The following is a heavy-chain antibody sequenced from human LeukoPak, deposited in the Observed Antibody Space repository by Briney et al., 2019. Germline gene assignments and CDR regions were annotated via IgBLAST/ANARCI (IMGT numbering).Heavy chain of an antibody. J-gene: IGHJ4*02. V-gene: IGHV1-24*01. CDR3: ASGDIVVVPAARWSGSFDY. D-gene: IGHD2-2*01. Sequence: ASVKVSCKVSGYTLTELSMRWVRQAPGKGLEWMGGFDPEDGETIYAQKFQGRVTMTEDTSTDTAYMELSSLRSEDTAVYYCASGDIVVVPAARWSGSFDYWGQGTLVTVSS. CDR1: GYTLTELS. CDR2: FDPEDGET.